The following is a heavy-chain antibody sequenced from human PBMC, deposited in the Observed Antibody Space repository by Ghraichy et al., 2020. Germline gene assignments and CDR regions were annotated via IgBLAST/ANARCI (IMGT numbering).Heavy chain of an antibody. Sequence: GGSLRLSCTGSGFTFGDYAMSWFRQAPGKGLEWLGLIRRKASGGTTEYAASVKGRFTISRDDSESVAYLQMNSLKTEDTAVYYCSRDFPSVITPVDYWGQGTLVTLPS. V-gene: IGHV3-49*03. D-gene: IGHD4-23*01. CDR2: IRRKASGGTT. J-gene: IGHJ4*02. CDR1: GFTFGDYA. CDR3: SRDFPSVITPVDY.